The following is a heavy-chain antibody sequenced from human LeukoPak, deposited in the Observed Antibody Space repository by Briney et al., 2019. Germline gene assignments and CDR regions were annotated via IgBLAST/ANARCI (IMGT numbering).Heavy chain of an antibody. CDR2: IYYSGST. CDR1: GGSISSYY. J-gene: IGHJ4*02. D-gene: IGHD6-13*01. Sequence: SETLSLTCTVSGGSISSYYWSWIRQPPGKGLEWIGYIYYSGSTNYNPSLKSRVTISVDTSKNQFSLKLSSVTAADTAVYYCARYSHGGSWYLGYWGQGTLVTVSS. V-gene: IGHV4-59*01. CDR3: ARYSHGGSWYLGY.